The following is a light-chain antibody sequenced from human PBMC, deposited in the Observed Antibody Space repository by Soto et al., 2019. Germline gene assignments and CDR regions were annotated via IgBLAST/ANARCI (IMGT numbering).Light chain of an antibody. CDR3: QQYNKWSAT. CDR1: QSVSSN. V-gene: IGKV3-15*01. CDR2: GAS. Sequence: EIVMTQSPATLSVSPGERATLSCRASQSVSSNLAWYQQKPGHAPRLLIYGASTRATGIPARFSGSGFGTGFTLTISSLQSEDFAVYYCQQYNKWSATFGQGTKVEIK. J-gene: IGKJ1*01.